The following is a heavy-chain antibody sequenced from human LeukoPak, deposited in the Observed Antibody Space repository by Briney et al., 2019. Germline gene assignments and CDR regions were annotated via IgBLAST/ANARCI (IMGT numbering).Heavy chain of an antibody. D-gene: IGHD3-22*01. CDR1: GFTFNSYA. V-gene: IGHV3-23*01. J-gene: IGHJ4*02. CDR3: AKDRDYYAVDY. CDR2: ISGSGDGT. Sequence: AGGSLRLSCAASGFTFNSYAMSWVRQAPGKGLDWVSAISGSGDGTYYADSVKGRFTISRDNSKNTLYLQMNTLRAEDTAVYYCAKDRDYYAVDYWGQGTLVTVSS.